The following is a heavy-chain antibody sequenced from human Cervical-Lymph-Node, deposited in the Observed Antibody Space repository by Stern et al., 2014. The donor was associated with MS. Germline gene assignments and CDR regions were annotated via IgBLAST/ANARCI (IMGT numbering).Heavy chain of an antibody. CDR3: ARLSSGWYAY. CDR1: GDSMSSYY. CDR2: IYYTGST. D-gene: IGHD6-19*01. V-gene: IGHV4-59*01. J-gene: IGHJ4*02. Sequence: VQLVQSDPGLVQPSETLSLTCTVSGDSMSSYYWSWIRQPPGKGLEWIGSIYYTGSTDYNPSLKSRVTISVDTSKNQFSLRLASVTAADTAVYYCARLSSGWYAYWGQGTLVTVSS.